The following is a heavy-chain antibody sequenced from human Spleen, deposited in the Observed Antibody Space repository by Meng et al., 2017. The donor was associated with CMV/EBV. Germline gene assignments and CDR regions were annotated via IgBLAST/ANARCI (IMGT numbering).Heavy chain of an antibody. V-gene: IGHV3-7*01. Sequence: GESLKISCAASGFTFSSNWMNWVRQAPGKGLEWVANIKQDGSEKYYLESVKGRFTISRDNAENSLYLQMNSLRAEDTAVYYCASAVYGTGYASGFDYWGQGTLVTVSS. D-gene: IGHD5-18*01. CDR2: IKQDGSEK. J-gene: IGHJ4*02. CDR3: ASAVYGTGYASGFDY. CDR1: GFTFSSNW.